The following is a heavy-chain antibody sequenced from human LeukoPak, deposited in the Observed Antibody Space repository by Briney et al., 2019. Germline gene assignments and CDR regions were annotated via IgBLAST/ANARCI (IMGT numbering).Heavy chain of an antibody. CDR3: TSLELAHGNDY. CDR2: FDPEDGET. D-gene: IGHD3-3*01. J-gene: IGHJ4*02. Sequence: ASVKVSCTVSGYTLTELSMHWVRQAPGKGLEWMGGFDPEDGETIYAQKFQGRVTITADESTSTAYMELSSLRSEDTAVYYCTSLELAHGNDYWGQGTLVTVSS. V-gene: IGHV1-24*01. CDR1: GYTLTELS.